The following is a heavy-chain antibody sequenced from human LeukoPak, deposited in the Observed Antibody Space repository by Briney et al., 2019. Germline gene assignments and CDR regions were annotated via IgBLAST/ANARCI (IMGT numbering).Heavy chain of an antibody. CDR1: GGSFSGYY. D-gene: IGHD6-19*01. V-gene: IGHV4-34*01. Sequence: SETLSLTCAVYGGSFSGYYWSWIRQPPGKGLEWIGEINHSKSTNYNPSLKSRVTISVDTSKNQFSLKLSSVTAADTAVYYCARWSSGWDYWGQGTLVTVSS. CDR2: INHSKST. CDR3: ARWSSGWDY. J-gene: IGHJ4*02.